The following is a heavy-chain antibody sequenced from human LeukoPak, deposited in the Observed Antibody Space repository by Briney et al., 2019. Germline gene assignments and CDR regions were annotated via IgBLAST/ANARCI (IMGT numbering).Heavy chain of an antibody. D-gene: IGHD5-12*01. V-gene: IGHV4-34*01. CDR3: ARGRKSGYEFLPREYGMDV. Sequence: SETLSLTCAVYGGSFSGYYWSWIRQPPGKGLEWIGEINHSGSTNYNPSLKSRVTISVDTSKNQFSLKLSSVTAADTAVYYCARGRKSGYEFLPREYGMDVWGQGTTVTVSS. J-gene: IGHJ6*02. CDR2: INHSGST. CDR1: GGSFSGYY.